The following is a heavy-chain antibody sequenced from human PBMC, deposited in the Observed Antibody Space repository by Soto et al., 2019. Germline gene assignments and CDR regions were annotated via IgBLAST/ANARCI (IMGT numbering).Heavy chain of an antibody. D-gene: IGHD4-17*01. CDR3: AREDYGDGVGSRGGGY. CDR1: GYTFTSYY. CDR2: INPSGGST. V-gene: IGHV1-46*03. J-gene: IGHJ4*02. Sequence: QVQLVQSGAEVKKPGASVKVSCKASGYTFTSYYMHWVRQAPGQGLEWMGIINPSGGSTSYAQKSQGRVTMTRDTSTSTVYMELSSLRSEDTAVYYCAREDYGDGVGSRGGGYWGQGTLVTVSS.